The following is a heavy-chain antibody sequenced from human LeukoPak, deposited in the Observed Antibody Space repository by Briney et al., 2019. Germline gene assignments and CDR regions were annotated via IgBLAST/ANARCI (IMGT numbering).Heavy chain of an antibody. D-gene: IGHD3-16*01. CDR3: ARDRINFLDY. CDR1: GFTFNTYG. CDR2: IWFDGSKK. J-gene: IGHJ4*02. V-gene: IGHV3-33*01. Sequence: GGSLRLSCVASGFTFNTYGMHWVRQAPGKGLEWVAVIWFDGSKKYYADSVKGRFTISRDDPKNTLFLEMNSLRAEDTAVYFCARDRINFLDYWDQGALVTVSS.